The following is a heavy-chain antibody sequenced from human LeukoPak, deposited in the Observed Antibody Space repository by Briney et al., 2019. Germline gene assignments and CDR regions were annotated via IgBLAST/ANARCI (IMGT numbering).Heavy chain of an antibody. CDR3: ANDNSGSYGPAFDI. J-gene: IGHJ3*02. V-gene: IGHV3-21*01. CDR1: GFTFSSYS. Sequence: GGSLRLSCAASGFTFSSYSMNWVRQAPGKGLEWVSSISSSSSYIYYADSVKGRFTISRDNSKNTLHLQMNSLRAEDTAVYYCANDNSGSYGPAFDIWGQGTMVTVSS. D-gene: IGHD1-26*01. CDR2: ISSSSSYI.